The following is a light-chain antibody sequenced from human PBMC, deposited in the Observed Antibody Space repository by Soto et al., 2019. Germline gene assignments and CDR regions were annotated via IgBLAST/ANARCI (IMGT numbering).Light chain of an antibody. CDR3: QQYGSSPGT. CDR2: GAS. V-gene: IGKV3-20*01. Sequence: EIVLAQSPGTLSLSPGERATLSCRASQSVRSGDLAWYQQKPGRAPRLLIYGASSRAPGTPDRFSGSGFGTDFTLTISRLEPEDFAVYYCQQYGSSPGTFGQGTKMDIK. CDR1: QSVRSGD. J-gene: IGKJ1*01.